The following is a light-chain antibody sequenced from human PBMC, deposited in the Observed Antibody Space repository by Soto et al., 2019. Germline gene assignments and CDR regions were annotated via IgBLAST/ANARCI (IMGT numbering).Light chain of an antibody. CDR1: QTISSY. Sequence: DIQMTQSPSSLSASVGDRVTITCRASQTISSYVNWYQQKPGKAPRLLIYSTSTLQRGVPSRFSGSGSGTDFTLIISSLQPEDFATYYSQQSYSAPVTFGQGTRVEF. V-gene: IGKV1-39*01. J-gene: IGKJ1*01. CDR2: STS. CDR3: QQSYSAPVT.